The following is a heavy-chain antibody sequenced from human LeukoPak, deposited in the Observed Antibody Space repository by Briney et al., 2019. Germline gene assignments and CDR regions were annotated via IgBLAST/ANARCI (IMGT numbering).Heavy chain of an antibody. J-gene: IGHJ3*02. CDR3: AKVASTTRRHDAFDI. D-gene: IGHD1-1*01. Sequence: ASVKVSCKASGYTLTYYYIHWVRQAPGQGLEWMGWITPSSGGTIYAQKFQGRVTMTRDMSISTAYMELSRLRSDDTAVYYCAKVASTTRRHDAFDIWGQGTLVTVSS. CDR1: GYTLTYYY. CDR2: ITPSSGGT. V-gene: IGHV1-2*02.